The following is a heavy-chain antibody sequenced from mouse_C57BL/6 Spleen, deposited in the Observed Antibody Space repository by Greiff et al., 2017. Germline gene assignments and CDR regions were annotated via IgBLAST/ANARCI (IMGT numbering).Heavy chain of an antibody. J-gene: IGHJ2*01. CDR1: GFNIKDDY. CDR2: IDPENGDT. D-gene: IGHD3-1*01. CDR3: TTFGEDFDY. Sequence: VQLKQSGAELVRPGASVKLSCTASGFNIKDDYMHWVKQRPEQGLEWIGWIDPENGDTEYASKFQGKATITADTSSNTAYLQLSSLTSEDTAVYYCTTFGEDFDYWGQGTTLTVSS. V-gene: IGHV14-4*01.